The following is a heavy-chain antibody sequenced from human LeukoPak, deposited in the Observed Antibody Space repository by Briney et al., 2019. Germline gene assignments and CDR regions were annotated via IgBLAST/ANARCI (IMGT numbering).Heavy chain of an antibody. V-gene: IGHV3-53*01. CDR2: IYSGGST. J-gene: IGHJ5*02. CDR1: GFTVSSNY. D-gene: IGHD3-10*01. Sequence: GGSLRLSCAASGFTVSSNYMSWVRQAPGKGLEWASVIYSGGSTYYADSVKGRFTISRDNAKNSLYLQMNSLRAEDTAVYYCARDMVRGEDWFDPWGQGTLVTVSS. CDR3: ARDMVRGEDWFDP.